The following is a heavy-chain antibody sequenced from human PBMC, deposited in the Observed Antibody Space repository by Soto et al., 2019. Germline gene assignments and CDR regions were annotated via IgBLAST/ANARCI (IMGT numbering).Heavy chain of an antibody. D-gene: IGHD6-19*01. CDR1: GFTFSSYS. V-gene: IGHV3-48*02. CDR2: ISSSSTI. CDR3: ARDIAVAAPDY. Sequence: PGGSLRLSCAASGFTFSSYSMNWVRQAPGKGLEWVSYISSSSTIYYADSVKGRFTISRDNAKNSLYLQMNSLRDEDTAVYYCARDIAVAAPDYWGQGTLVTAPQ. J-gene: IGHJ4*02.